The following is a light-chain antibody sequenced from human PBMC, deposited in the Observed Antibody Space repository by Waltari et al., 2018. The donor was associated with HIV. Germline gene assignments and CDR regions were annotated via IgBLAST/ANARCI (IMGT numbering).Light chain of an antibody. V-gene: IGLV2-8*01. J-gene: IGLJ2*01. Sequence: QSALTQPPSASGPPGQSVTISCTGTSRDIGRYDFVSWYQVRPDHVPKLIIYEVTKRSSGVPGRFSGSKSGNTASLTVSGLQTDDEADYYCSSYASNNTFVVFGGGTKLTVL. CDR3: SSYASNNTFVV. CDR1: SRDIGRYDF. CDR2: EVT.